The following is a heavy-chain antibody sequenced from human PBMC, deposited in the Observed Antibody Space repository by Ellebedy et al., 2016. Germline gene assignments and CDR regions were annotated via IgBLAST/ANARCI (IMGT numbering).Heavy chain of an antibody. D-gene: IGHD3-22*01. V-gene: IGHV4-39*01. CDR3: ARLSDRGGYYRPNDAFDI. CDR2: IYYSGST. J-gene: IGHJ3*02. Sequence: GSLRLXXTVSGGSIGSSSHYWGWIRQPPGKGLEWMGTIYYSGSTYYNPSLKSRVTISVDTSKNQFSLKLSSVTAADTAVYYCARLSDRGGYYRPNDAFDIWGQGTMVTVSS. CDR1: GGSIGSSSHY.